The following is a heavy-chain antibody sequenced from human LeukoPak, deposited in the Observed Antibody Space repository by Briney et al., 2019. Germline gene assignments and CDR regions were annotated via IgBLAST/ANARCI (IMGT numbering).Heavy chain of an antibody. CDR2: MNPNSGNT. CDR3: ARWAYQLPLGP. CDR1: GGTFSSYA. V-gene: IGHV1-18*01. D-gene: IGHD2-2*01. J-gene: IGHJ5*02. Sequence: ASVKVSCKASGGTFSSYAISWVRQAPGQGLEWMGWMNPNSGNTGYAQKFQGRVTMTTDTSTSTAYMELRSLRSDDTAVYYCARWAYQLPLGPWGQGTLVTVSS.